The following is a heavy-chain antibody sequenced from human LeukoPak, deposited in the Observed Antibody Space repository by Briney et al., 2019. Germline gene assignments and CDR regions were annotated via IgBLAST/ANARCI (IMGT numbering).Heavy chain of an antibody. D-gene: IGHD6-13*01. CDR1: GGSFSGYY. Sequence: TTSETLSLTCAVYGGSFSGYYWSWIRQPPGKGLEWIGEINHSGSTNYNPSLKSRVTISVDTSKNQFSLKLSSETAADTAVYYCARGGIAAAGTRSDYWGQGTLVTVSS. CDR3: ARGGIAAAGTRSDY. J-gene: IGHJ4*02. V-gene: IGHV4-34*01. CDR2: INHSGST.